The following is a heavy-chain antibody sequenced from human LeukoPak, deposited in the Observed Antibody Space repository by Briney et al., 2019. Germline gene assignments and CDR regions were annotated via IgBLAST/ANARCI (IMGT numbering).Heavy chain of an antibody. V-gene: IGHV4-34*01. J-gene: IGHJ4*02. D-gene: IGHD5-18*01. CDR1: GGSFSGYY. CDR2: INHSGST. Sequence: SETLSLTCAVYGGSFSGYYWSWIRQPPGKGLEWSGEINHSGSTNYNPPLKSRVTISVDTSKNQFSLKLSSVTAADTAVYYCARGRYSYGLPFDYWGQGTLVTVSS. CDR3: ARGRYSYGLPFDY.